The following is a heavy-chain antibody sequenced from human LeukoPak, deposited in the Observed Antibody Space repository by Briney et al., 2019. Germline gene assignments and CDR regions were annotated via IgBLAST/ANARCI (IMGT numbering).Heavy chain of an antibody. D-gene: IGHD2-2*01. CDR1: GGSISSSSYY. J-gene: IGHJ4*02. CDR3: ARLPISTPYQLLTASYYFDY. Sequence: SETLSLTCTVSGGSISSSSYYWGWIRQPPGKGLEWIGSIYYSGGTYYNPSLKSRVTISVDTSKNQFSLKLSSVTAADTAVYYCARLPISTPYQLLTASYYFDYWGQGTLVTVSS. CDR2: IYYSGGT. V-gene: IGHV4-39*01.